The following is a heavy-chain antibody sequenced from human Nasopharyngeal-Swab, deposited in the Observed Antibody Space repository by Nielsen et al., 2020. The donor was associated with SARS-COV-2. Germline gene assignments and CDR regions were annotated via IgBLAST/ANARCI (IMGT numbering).Heavy chain of an antibody. CDR3: ARRGRCSGSSCDMDV. Sequence: AAVKVSCKASGYTLNNYYIHWVRQDPGQGLEWMGMINPGSGGTTYAQKFQGRVTMTRDTSTSTVFMDLSNLRSEDTAVYYCARRGRCSGSSCDMDVWGQGTTVTVSS. CDR2: INPGSGGT. D-gene: IGHD2-2*01. V-gene: IGHV1-46*02. J-gene: IGHJ6*02. CDR1: GYTLNNYY.